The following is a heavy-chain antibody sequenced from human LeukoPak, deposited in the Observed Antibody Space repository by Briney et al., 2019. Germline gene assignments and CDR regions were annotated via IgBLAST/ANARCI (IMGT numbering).Heavy chain of an antibody. Sequence: ASVKVSSEAPRYTSTSYVIKWGRQATGQGLEWMGWMNPNSGNTGYAQKFQGRVTMTRNTSISTAYMELSSLRSEDTAVYYCAIILSSRGAVDIWGQGTMVTVSS. J-gene: IGHJ3*02. D-gene: IGHD6-19*01. CDR1: RYTSTSYV. V-gene: IGHV1-8*01. CDR3: AIILSSRGAVDI. CDR2: MNPNSGNT.